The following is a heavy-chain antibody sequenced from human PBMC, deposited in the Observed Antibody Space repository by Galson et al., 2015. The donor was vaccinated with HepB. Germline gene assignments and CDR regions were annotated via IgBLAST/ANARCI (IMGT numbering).Heavy chain of an antibody. J-gene: IGHJ3*02. CDR1: GFTFDDYA. CDR3: ARRWEPKAYDPFDN. V-gene: IGHV3-9*01. Sequence: SLRLSCAASGFTFDDYAMQWVRQAPGKGLEWVSGISWNSGSIGYADSVKGRFTISRDNAKNSLYLQMNSLRAEDTALYYCARRWEPKAYDPFDNWGQGTMVTGSS. D-gene: IGHD1-26*01. CDR2: ISWNSGSI.